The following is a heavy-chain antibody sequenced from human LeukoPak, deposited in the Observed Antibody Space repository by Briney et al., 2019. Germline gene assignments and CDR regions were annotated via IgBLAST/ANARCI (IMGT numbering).Heavy chain of an antibody. D-gene: IGHD1-1*01. CDR1: GFTFSNAW. CDR3: AKDPRLNWYFDL. V-gene: IGHV3-15*01. CDR2: IKSKTDGGTT. Sequence: GGSLRLSCAASGFTFSNAWMSWVRQAPGKGLEWVGRIKSKTDGGTTDYAAPVKGRFTISRDDSKNTLYLQMNSLRAEDTAVYYCAKDPRLNWYFDLWGRGTLVTVSS. J-gene: IGHJ2*01.